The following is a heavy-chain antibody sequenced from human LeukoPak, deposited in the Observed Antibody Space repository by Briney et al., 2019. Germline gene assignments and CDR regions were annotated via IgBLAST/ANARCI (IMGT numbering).Heavy chain of an antibody. CDR3: AKPRDGYNYGHH. CDR2: IWYDGSRK. D-gene: IGHD5-24*01. J-gene: IGHJ4*02. Sequence: GGSLRLSCVGSGFTFSNYGMHWVRQGPGKGLEWVALIWYDGSRKFYSDSVRGRFTISRDNSKNTLYLEMDSLRDEDTAKYYCAKPRDGYNYGHHWGQGTLVTVSP. CDR1: GFTFSNYG. V-gene: IGHV3-33*03.